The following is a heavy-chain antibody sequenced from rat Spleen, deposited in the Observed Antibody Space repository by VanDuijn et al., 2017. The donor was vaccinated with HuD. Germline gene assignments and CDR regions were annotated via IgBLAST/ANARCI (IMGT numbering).Heavy chain of an antibody. CDR1: GFSLTSYN. CDR2: IWNSGDT. V-gene: IGHV2-41*01. D-gene: IGHD1-12*03. CDR3: ATQHYYDGYYRDN. Sequence: QVQLKESGPGLVQPSQTLSLTCTVAGFSLTSYNVHWVRQPPGRGLEWMGVIWNSGDTRYNSALKSRLSINKDTSKSQVLLKMNSLQTEDTAMYFCATQHYYDGYYRDNWGQGVMVTVSS. J-gene: IGHJ2*01.